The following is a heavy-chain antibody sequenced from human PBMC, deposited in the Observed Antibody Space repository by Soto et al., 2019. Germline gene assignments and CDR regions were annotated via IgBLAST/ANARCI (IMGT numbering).Heavy chain of an antibody. CDR2: IIPILDVA. CDR3: ARSTQEDIGVAGTKDIWFDP. CDR1: GGTFRTYT. V-gene: IGHV1-69*02. D-gene: IGHD6-19*01. J-gene: IGHJ5*02. Sequence: QVQLVQSGAEVKRPGSSVKVSCQTSGGTFRTYTITWVRQAPGQGLEWMGRIIPILDVANYAQKFQGRVTLTADKTTSTVHMESRSLRSEDTAVDYCARSTQEDIGVAGTKDIWFDPWGQGTLVTVAS.